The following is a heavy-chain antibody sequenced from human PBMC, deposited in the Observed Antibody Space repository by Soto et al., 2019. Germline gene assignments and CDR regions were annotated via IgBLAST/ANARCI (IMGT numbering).Heavy chain of an antibody. CDR1: GYTFTSYG. J-gene: IGHJ4*02. CDR3: ARSGCSGGSCYSYYFDS. D-gene: IGHD2-15*01. Sequence: QVQLVQSGAEVKKPGASVKVSCKASGYTFTSYGISWVRQAPGQGLEWMGWISAYNGNTNYAQKLQGRVTMTTDTSTSTAYRELRSLRSDDTAVYYCARSGCSGGSCYSYYFDSWGQGTLVTVSS. CDR2: ISAYNGNT. V-gene: IGHV1-18*01.